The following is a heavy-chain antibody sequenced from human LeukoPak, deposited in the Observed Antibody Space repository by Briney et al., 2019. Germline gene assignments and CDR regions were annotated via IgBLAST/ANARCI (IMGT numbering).Heavy chain of an antibody. CDR2: INYSGST. CDR1: GGSFSGYY. V-gene: IGHV4-34*01. J-gene: IGHJ4*02. CDR3: AASDYYDSSGYYSAVDY. D-gene: IGHD3-22*01. Sequence: SETLSLTCAVYGGSFSGYYWSWIRQPPGKGLEWIGEINYSGSTNYNPSLKSRVTISVDTSKNQFSLKLSSVTAADTAVYYCAASDYYDSSGYYSAVDYWGQGTLVTVSS.